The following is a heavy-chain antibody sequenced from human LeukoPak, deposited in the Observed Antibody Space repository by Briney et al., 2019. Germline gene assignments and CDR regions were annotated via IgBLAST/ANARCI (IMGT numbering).Heavy chain of an antibody. V-gene: IGHV3-43D*04. J-gene: IGHJ4*02. Sequence: GFLRLSCAASGFTFDHYAMHWVRPAPAPTLQWVSLISWDGVNTYYADSVKGRFTITRDNSKNSLYLQMDSLRPEDTALYYCAKDFGSSSHIDYWGQGTLVTVSS. CDR3: AKDFGSSSHIDY. CDR2: ISWDGVNT. D-gene: IGHD6-6*01. CDR1: GFTFDHYA.